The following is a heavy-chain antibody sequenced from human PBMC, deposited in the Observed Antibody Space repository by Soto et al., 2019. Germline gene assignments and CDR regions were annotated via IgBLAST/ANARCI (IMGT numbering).Heavy chain of an antibody. D-gene: IGHD3-3*01. Sequence: SETLSLTCAVSGGSISSGDYYWSWIRQPPGKGLEWIGYIYYSGSTYYNPSLKSRVTISVDTSKNQFSLKLSSVTAADTAVYYCAREYQRSGYYAEGMDVWGQGTTVTVSS. V-gene: IGHV4-30-4*01. CDR3: AREYQRSGYYAEGMDV. CDR2: IYYSGST. CDR1: GGSISSGDYY. J-gene: IGHJ6*02.